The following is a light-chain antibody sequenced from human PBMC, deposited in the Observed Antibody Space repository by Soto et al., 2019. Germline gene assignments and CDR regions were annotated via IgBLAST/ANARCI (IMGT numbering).Light chain of an antibody. CDR3: QAWDSSTVV. J-gene: IGLJ2*01. CDR1: KLGDKY. V-gene: IGLV3-1*01. Sequence: SYELTQPPSVSVSPGQTASITCFGDKLGDKYVCWYQQKPGQSPVLVIHQDSKRPSGIPERFSGSNSGNTATLTISGTQAMDEADYYCQAWDSSTVVFGGGTKLIVL. CDR2: QDS.